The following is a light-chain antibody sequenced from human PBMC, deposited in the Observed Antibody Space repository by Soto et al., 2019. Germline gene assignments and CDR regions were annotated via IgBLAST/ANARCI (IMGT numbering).Light chain of an antibody. Sequence: EIVLTQSPATLSLSPGERATLSCRASQSVSSHLAWYQQKPGQAPRLLIYDASNRATAIPARFSGSGSGTDFTLTISTLEPEDFAVYYCQQRSDWPLTFGGGTKVEIK. CDR3: QQRSDWPLT. J-gene: IGKJ4*01. CDR1: QSVSSH. CDR2: DAS. V-gene: IGKV3-11*01.